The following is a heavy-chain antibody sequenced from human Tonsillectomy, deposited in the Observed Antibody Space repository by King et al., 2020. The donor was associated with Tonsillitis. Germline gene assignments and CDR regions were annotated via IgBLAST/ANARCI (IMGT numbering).Heavy chain of an antibody. J-gene: IGHJ3*02. D-gene: IGHD1-26*01. CDR3: ARTLASGSYYLPNDAFDI. Sequence: VQLVESGGGLVQPGGSLRLSCAASGFTFSSYSMNWVRQAPGKGLEWVSYISSSSRTIYYADFLKGRFTISRDNAKNSLYLQMNSLRAEDTAVYYCARTLASGSYYLPNDAFDIWGQGTMVTVSS. CDR1: GFTFSSYS. CDR2: ISSSSRTI. V-gene: IGHV3-48*01.